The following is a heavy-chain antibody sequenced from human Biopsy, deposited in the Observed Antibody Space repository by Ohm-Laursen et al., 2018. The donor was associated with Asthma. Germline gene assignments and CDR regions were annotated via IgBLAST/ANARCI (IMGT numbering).Heavy chain of an antibody. CDR2: VNSVFGTT. Sequence: SVTASCKSLGGTFDTYVIGWVRQAPGQGLEWMGGVNSVFGTTTYPQKFQDRVTITADDSTSTVYMELSSLRSEDTAVYYCARKAGSCISRTCYSLDFWGQGTLVTVSS. CDR1: GGTFDTYV. D-gene: IGHD2-2*01. J-gene: IGHJ4*02. V-gene: IGHV1-69*13. CDR3: ARKAGSCISRTCYSLDF.